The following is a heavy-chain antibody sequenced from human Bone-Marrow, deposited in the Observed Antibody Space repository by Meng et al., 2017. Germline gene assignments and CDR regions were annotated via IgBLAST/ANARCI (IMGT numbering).Heavy chain of an antibody. CDR3: ARGGMTTVTG. CDR1: GYTFSSYG. Sequence: ASVKVSCKASGYTFSSYGISWVRQAPGQGLEWMGWISVYNGKTKYADKLQGRVTMTTDTSTSTAYMELSSLRSEDTAVYYCARGGMTTVTGWGQGTLVTVSS. J-gene: IGHJ4*02. D-gene: IGHD4-17*01. CDR2: ISVYNGKT. V-gene: IGHV1-18*01.